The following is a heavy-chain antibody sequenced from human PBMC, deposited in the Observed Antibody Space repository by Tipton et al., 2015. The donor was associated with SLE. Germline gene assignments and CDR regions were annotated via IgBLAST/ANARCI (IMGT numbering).Heavy chain of an antibody. J-gene: IGHJ6*03. Sequence: SLRLSCAASGFTFSSYAMHWVRQAPGKGLEWVAVISYDGSNKYYADSVKGRFTISRDNSKNTLYLQMNSLGAEDTAVYYCAKDSTVTANYYYYYMDVWGKVTTVTVSS. V-gene: IGHV3-30-3*01. CDR1: GFTFSSYA. D-gene: IGHD4-17*01. CDR3: AKDSTVTANYYYYYMDV. CDR2: ISYDGSNK.